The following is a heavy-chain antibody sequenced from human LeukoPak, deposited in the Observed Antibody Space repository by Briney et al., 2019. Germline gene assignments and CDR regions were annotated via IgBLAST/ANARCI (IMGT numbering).Heavy chain of an antibody. CDR2: ISSSGSTI. J-gene: IGHJ1*01. V-gene: IGHV3-48*03. CDR3: ARVPPSVGEATSEYFQD. D-gene: IGHD1-26*01. Sequence: PGGSLRLSCAASGFTFSSYEMNWVRQAPGKGLEWVSYISSSGSTIYYADSVKGRFTISRDNAKNTLYLQMNSLRSEDTAVYYCARVPPSVGEATSEYFQDWGQGTLVTVSS. CDR1: GFTFSSYE.